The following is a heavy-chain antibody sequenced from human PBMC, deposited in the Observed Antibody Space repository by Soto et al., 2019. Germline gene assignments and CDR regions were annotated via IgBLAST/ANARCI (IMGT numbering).Heavy chain of an antibody. CDR2: IWYDGSNK. J-gene: IGHJ6*02. CDR1: GFTFSSYG. Sequence: GGSLRLSCAASGFTFSSYGMHWVRQAPGKGLEWVSVIWYDGSNKYYADSVKGRFTISRDNSKNTLYLQMNSLRAEDTAVYYCARDHNGMDVWGQGTTVTVSS. CDR3: ARDHNGMDV. V-gene: IGHV3-33*01.